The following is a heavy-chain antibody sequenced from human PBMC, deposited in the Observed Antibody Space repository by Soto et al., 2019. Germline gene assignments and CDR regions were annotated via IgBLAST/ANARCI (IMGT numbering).Heavy chain of an antibody. D-gene: IGHD3-3*01. CDR1: GLTFSSHA. V-gene: IGHV3-23*01. Sequence: EVQLLESGGGLLQPGGSLRLSCAASGLTFSSHAMTWVRQAPGKGLQWVSTISDSGDSTYYADSVKGRFTISRDNSKNTLYLQMSSLRDEETAVYYCGTVEWIGGQGTLVTPSS. J-gene: IGHJ4*02. CDR3: GTVEWI. CDR2: ISDSGDST.